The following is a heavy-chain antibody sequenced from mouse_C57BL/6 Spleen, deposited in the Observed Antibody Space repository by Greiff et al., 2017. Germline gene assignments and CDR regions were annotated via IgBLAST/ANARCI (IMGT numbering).Heavy chain of an antibody. CDR3: ARMGITTVVGGDD. D-gene: IGHD1-1*01. CDR2: INPSSGYT. V-gene: IGHV1-7*01. CDR1: GYTFTGYC. Sequence: VQRVESGAELAKPGASVKLSCTASGYTFTGYCMHWVKQRPGQGLEWIGYINPSSGYTKYNPKFKDKATLTADKSSSTAYMQLSSLTYEDSAVYDCARMGITTVVGGDDWGQGTTLTVSS. J-gene: IGHJ2*01.